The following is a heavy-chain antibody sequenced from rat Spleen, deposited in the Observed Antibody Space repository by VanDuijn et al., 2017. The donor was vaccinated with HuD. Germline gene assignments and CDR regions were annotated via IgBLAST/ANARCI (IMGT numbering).Heavy chain of an antibody. CDR2: ITFDGSGT. V-gene: IGHV5-7*01. Sequence: EVQLVESGGGLVQPGRSVKLSCAASGFTFSDYNMAWVRQAPKKGLEWVATITFDGSGTYYRDSVKGRFTISRDNAKSTLYLQMDSLRSEDTATYYCARPGYYFDYWGQGVMVTVSS. J-gene: IGHJ2*01. D-gene: IGHD4-1*01. CDR1: GFTFSDYN. CDR3: ARPGYYFDY.